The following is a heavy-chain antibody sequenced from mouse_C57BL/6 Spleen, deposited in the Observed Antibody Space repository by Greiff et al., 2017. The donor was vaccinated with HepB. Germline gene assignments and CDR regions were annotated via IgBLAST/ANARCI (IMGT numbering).Heavy chain of an antibody. CDR3: ARRLYDGNYEWYFDV. CDR1: GYTFTTYP. D-gene: IGHD2-1*01. J-gene: IGHJ1*03. CDR2: FHPYNDDT. Sequence: QVQLQQSGAELVKPGASVKMSCKASGYTFTTYPIEWMKQNHGKSLEWIGNFHPYNDDTKYNEKFKGKATLTVEKSSSTVYLELSRLTSDDSAVYYCARRLYDGNYEWYFDVWGTGTTVTVSS. V-gene: IGHV1-47*01.